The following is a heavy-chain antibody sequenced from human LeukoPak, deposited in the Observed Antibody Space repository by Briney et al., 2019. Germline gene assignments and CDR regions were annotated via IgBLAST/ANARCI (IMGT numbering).Heavy chain of an antibody. CDR2: TYYSGRT. CDR1: GVSISSGDYY. J-gene: IGHJ5*02. D-gene: IGHD3-22*01. Sequence: PSETLSLTCTVSGVSISSGDYYWSWLRQPPGKGLEWIGYTYYSGRTYYNPSLKSRVTISVDTSKNQFSLKLSSVTAADTAVYYCARPYYYDSRIDPWGRGTRVTVSS. CDR3: ARPYYYDSRIDP. V-gene: IGHV4-30-4*01.